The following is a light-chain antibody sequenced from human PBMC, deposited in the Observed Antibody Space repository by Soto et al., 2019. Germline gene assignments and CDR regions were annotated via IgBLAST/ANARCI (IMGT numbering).Light chain of an antibody. Sequence: QSVLTQSPSASASLGASVKLTCTLSSGHSSYAFAWHQQQPEKGPRYLMKLNSDGSHSKGDGIPDRFSGSSSGTERHLTISSLQSEDEADYYCQTWGTAIHDVVFGGGTKLTVL. CDR1: SGHSSYA. CDR3: QTWGTAIHDVV. J-gene: IGLJ2*01. CDR2: LNSDGSH. V-gene: IGLV4-69*01.